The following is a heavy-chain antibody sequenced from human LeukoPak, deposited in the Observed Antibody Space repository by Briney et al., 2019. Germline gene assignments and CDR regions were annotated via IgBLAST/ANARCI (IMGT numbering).Heavy chain of an antibody. CDR1: GGSFSGYY. Sequence: SETLSLTCAVYGGSFSGYYWNWIRQPPGKGLEWIGEINHSGSTNYNPSLKSRVTISVDTSKNQFSLKLSSVTAADTAVFYCARALGTSFDYWGQGTLVTVSS. J-gene: IGHJ4*02. V-gene: IGHV4-34*01. CDR2: INHSGST. CDR3: ARALGTSFDY. D-gene: IGHD3-16*01.